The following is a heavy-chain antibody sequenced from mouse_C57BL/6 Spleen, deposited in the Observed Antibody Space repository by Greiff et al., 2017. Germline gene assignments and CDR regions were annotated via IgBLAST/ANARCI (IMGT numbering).Heavy chain of an antibody. V-gene: IGHV1-64*01. J-gene: IGHJ3*01. D-gene: IGHD1-1*01. Sequence: QVQLQQPGAELVKPGASVKLSCKASGYTFTSYWMHWVKQRPGQGLEWIGMIHPNSGSTNYNEKFKSKATLTVDKSSSTAYMQLTSRTSEDTAVYYCARDGTTVPWFAYWGQGTLVTVSA. CDR3: ARDGTTVPWFAY. CDR1: GYTFTSYW. CDR2: IHPNSGST.